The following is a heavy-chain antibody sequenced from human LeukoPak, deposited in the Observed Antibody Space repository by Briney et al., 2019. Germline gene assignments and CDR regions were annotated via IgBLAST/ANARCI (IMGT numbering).Heavy chain of an antibody. D-gene: IGHD2-15*01. J-gene: IGHJ6*02. CDR2: INPSGGST. CDR3: AREKDYYYGMDV. Sequence: ASVKVSCKDSGGTFSSYAISWVRQAPGQGLEWMGIINPSGGSTSYAQKFQGRVTITRDTSASTAYMELSSLRSEDTAVYYCAREKDYYYGMDVWGQGTTVTVSS. V-gene: IGHV1-46*01. CDR1: GGTFSSYA.